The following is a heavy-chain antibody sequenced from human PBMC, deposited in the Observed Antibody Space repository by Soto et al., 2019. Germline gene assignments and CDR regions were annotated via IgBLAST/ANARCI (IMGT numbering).Heavy chain of an antibody. Sequence: GGSLRLSCAASGFTFSSYAMSWVRQAPGKGLEWVSAISGSGGSTYYADSVKGRFTISRDNSKNTLYLQMNSLRAEDTAVYYCAKDRSITMVRGVIAYYYYYYGMDVWGQGTTVTVSS. CDR3: AKDRSITMVRGVIAYYYYYYGMDV. D-gene: IGHD3-10*01. CDR1: GFTFSSYA. CDR2: ISGSGGST. V-gene: IGHV3-23*01. J-gene: IGHJ6*02.